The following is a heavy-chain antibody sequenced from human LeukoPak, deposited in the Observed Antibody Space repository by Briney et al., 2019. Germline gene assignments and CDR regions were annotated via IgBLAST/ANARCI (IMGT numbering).Heavy chain of an antibody. CDR1: GFTFSSYW. Sequence: PGGSLRLSCAASGFTFSSYWMSWVRQAPGKGLEWVANIKQDGSEKYYVDSVKGRFTISRDNAKNSLYLQMNSLRAEDTAVYYCAREDYGDAPGAFDIWGQGTMVTVSS. CDR3: AREDYGDAPGAFDI. CDR2: IKQDGSEK. J-gene: IGHJ3*02. D-gene: IGHD4-17*01. V-gene: IGHV3-7*01.